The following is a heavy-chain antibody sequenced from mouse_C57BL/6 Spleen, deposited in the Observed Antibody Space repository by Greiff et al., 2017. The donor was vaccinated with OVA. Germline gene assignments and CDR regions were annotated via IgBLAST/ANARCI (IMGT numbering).Heavy chain of an antibody. CDR3: ARRVSTWFAY. V-gene: IGHV1-18*01. J-gene: IGHJ3*01. CDR2: INPNNGGT. Sequence: VQLKESGPELVKPGASVKIPCKASGYTFTDYNMDWVKQSHGKSLEWIGDINPNNGGTIYNQKFKGKATLTVDKSSSTAYMELRSLTSEDTAVYYCARRVSTWFAYWGQGTLVTVSA. CDR1: GYTFTDYN.